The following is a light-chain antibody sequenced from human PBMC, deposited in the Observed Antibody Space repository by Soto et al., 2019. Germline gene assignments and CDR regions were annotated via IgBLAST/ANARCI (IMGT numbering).Light chain of an antibody. CDR1: SSDVGGYNY. CDR3: SSYAGSNKSV. V-gene: IGLV2-8*01. Sequence: QSVLTQPASVSGSPGQSITISCTGTSSDVGGYNYVSWYQQHPGKAPKLIIYEVSKRPSGVPDRFSGSKSGNTASLTVSGLQPEDEADYYCSSYAGSNKSVFGTGTKVTVL. J-gene: IGLJ1*01. CDR2: EVS.